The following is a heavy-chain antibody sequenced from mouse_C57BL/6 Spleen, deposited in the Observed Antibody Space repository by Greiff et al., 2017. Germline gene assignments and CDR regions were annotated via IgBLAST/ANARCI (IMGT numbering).Heavy chain of an antibody. CDR2: ISGGGGNP. V-gene: IGHV5-9*01. CDR3: ARQAGDYFDY. CDR1: GFTFSSYT. J-gene: IGHJ2*01. Sequence: EVKLVESGGGLVKPGGSLKLSCAASGFTFSSYTMSWVRQTPEKRLEWVATISGGGGNPSYPDSVTVRFTISRDNAKNTLYLQMSSLRSEDTALYYCARQAGDYFDYWCQGTTLTVSS.